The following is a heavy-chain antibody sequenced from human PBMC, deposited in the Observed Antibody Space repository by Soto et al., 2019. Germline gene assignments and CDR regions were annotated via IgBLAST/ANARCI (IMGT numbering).Heavy chain of an antibody. CDR3: ARWNLIAVAGQDFDY. J-gene: IGHJ4*02. CDR1: GYTFTSYY. CDR2: INPSGGST. D-gene: IGHD6-19*01. Sequence: QVQLVQSGAEVKKPGASVKVSCKASGYTFTSYYMHWVRQAPGQGLEWMGIINPSGGSTSYAQKFQGRVTMTRDTSTSTVYMELSSLRSEDTAVYYCARWNLIAVAGQDFDYWGQGTLVTVSS. V-gene: IGHV1-46*01.